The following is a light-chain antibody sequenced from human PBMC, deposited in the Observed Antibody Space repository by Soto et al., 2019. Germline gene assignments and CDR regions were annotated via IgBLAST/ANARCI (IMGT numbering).Light chain of an antibody. CDR1: QGISSY. Sequence: IQLTQSPSSLSASVGDRVTITCRASQGISSYLAWYQQKPGKAPELLIYAASTLQSGVPSRFSGSGSGTDFTLTISSLQPEDFATYYCQQLDSYPRTFGQGTRPEIQ. J-gene: IGKJ5*01. CDR2: AAS. V-gene: IGKV1-9*01. CDR3: QQLDSYPRT.